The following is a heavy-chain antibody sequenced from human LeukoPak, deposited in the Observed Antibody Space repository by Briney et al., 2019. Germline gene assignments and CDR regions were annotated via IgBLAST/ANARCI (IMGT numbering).Heavy chain of an antibody. CDR2: IKQDGSEK. Sequence: GGSLRLSCGASGFTFSSYWMSWVRQATGKGLEWVANIKQDGSEKYYLDSVKGRFTISRDNAKNSLYLQMNSLRAEDTAVYYCARKSGPNPWGQGTLVTVSS. V-gene: IGHV3-7*01. J-gene: IGHJ5*02. CDR1: GFTFSSYW. CDR3: ARKSGPNP. D-gene: IGHD1-26*01.